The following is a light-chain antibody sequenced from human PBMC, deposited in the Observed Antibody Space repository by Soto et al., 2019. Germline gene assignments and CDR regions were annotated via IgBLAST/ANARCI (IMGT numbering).Light chain of an antibody. CDR3: QQYNNWPRAT. Sequence: EIVLTQSPVTLSLSPGEIATLSCSASQSISSNLAWYQQKPGQAPRLLMFRTSTRATGVPARFSGSGSGTEFNITISSLQSEDFAVYYCQQYNNWPRATFGGGTKVDIK. J-gene: IGKJ4*01. CDR2: RTS. CDR1: QSISSN. V-gene: IGKV3-15*01.